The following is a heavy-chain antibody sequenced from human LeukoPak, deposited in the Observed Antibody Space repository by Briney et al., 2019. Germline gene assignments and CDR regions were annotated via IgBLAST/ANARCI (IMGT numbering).Heavy chain of an antibody. V-gene: IGHV5-51*01. Sequence: GASLQISCKGSGSIFTSYWIGWVRQLPGKGLEWMGIIYPGDSDTRYSPSFQGQVTISADKSISTAYLQWSSLKASDTAMYYCARRGREGPRYYGMDVWGKGTTVTVSS. CDR2: IYPGDSDT. CDR3: ARRGREGPRYYGMDV. CDR1: GSIFTSYW. D-gene: IGHD1-26*01. J-gene: IGHJ6*04.